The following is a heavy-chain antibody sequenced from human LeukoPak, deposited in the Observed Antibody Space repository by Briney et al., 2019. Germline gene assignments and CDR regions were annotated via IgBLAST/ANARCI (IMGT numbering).Heavy chain of an antibody. CDR1: GFTFRSYA. CDR2: ISGDGSRE. D-gene: IGHD6-6*01. V-gene: IGHV3-30*15. Sequence: GGSLRLSCTASGFTFRSYAMHWVRQAPGKGLEWVGVISGDGSRENYADFLAGRISITSDNSKTTVSLQLSSLSTEDTAVYFCSIEQSGDGSSGLDFWGQGTLVTVSS. CDR3: SIEQSGDGSSGLDF. J-gene: IGHJ4*02.